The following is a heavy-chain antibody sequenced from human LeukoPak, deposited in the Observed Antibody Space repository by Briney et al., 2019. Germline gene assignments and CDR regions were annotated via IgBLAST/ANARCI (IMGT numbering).Heavy chain of an antibody. D-gene: IGHD1/OR15-1a*01. CDR3: AKEPRWEQLHSFDI. V-gene: IGHV3-21*01. CDR2: ISSSSSYT. J-gene: IGHJ3*02. CDR1: GFTFSSNW. Sequence: GGSLRLSCAASGFTFSSNWMTWVRQAPGKGLEWVSSISSSSSYTYYADSVKGRFTISRDNAKNSLYLQMNSLRAEDTAVYYCAKEPRWEQLHSFDIWGQGTTVTVSS.